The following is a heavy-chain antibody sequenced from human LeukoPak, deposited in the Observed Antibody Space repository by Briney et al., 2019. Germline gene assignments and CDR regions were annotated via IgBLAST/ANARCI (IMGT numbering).Heavy chain of an antibody. CDR3: ARSPPICYCVRSGYYLSPYYYGRDV. V-gene: IGHV3-30*19. D-gene: IGHD3-22*01. J-gene: IGHJ6*02. CDR2: ISYDGSNK. CDR1: GFTSDDYA. Sequence: GGSLRLSCTVSGFTSDDYAMHWRRQAPGKGLEWVAVISYDGSNKYYADSVKGRFTISRDNSKNTLYLQMNSLRAEDTAVYYCARSPPICYCVRSGYYLSPYYYGRDVWGQGTTVTVSS.